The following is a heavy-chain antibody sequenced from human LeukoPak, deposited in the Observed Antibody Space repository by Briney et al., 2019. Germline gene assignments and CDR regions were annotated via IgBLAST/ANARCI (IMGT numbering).Heavy chain of an antibody. CDR3: ATPKADYYPFDY. CDR1: GFTFSTYD. D-gene: IGHD3-22*01. J-gene: IGHJ4*02. CDR2: IRYDGSYK. Sequence: GGSLRLSCAASGFTFSTYDMHWVRQAPGKGLEWLAFIRYDGSYKYYADSVNGRFTISRDNSKNTLYLQMNSLTAEDTAVYYCATPKADYYPFDYWGQGTLVTVSS. V-gene: IGHV3-30*02.